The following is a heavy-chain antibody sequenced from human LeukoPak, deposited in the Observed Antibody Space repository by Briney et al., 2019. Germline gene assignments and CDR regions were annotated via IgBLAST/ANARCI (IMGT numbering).Heavy chain of an antibody. CDR1: GFTFSDYY. V-gene: IGHV3-11*01. D-gene: IGHD6-6*01. CDR3: ARESGSIAARQAFDI. J-gene: IGHJ3*02. CDR2: ISGSGSTI. Sequence: GGSLRFSCAASGFTFSDYYMSWIRQAPGKGLEWVSYISGSGSTIYYADSVKGRFTISRDNAKNSLWLQMNSLRADDTAVYYCARESGSIAARQAFDIWGQGTMVTVTS.